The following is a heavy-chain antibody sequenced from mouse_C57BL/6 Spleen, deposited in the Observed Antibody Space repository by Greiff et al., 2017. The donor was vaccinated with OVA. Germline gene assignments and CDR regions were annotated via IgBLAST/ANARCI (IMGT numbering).Heavy chain of an antibody. J-gene: IGHJ3*01. CDR3: ARDDGGAWFAD. CDR1: GYTFTSYW. V-gene: IGHV1-61*01. D-gene: IGHD2-12*01. CDR2: IYPSDSET. Sequence: QVQLQQPGAELVRPGSSVKLSCKASGYTFTSYWMDWVKQRPGQGLEWIGNIYPSDSETHYNQKFKDKATLTVDKSSSTAYMQLSSLTSEDSAVYYCARDDGGAWFADWGQGTLVTVSA.